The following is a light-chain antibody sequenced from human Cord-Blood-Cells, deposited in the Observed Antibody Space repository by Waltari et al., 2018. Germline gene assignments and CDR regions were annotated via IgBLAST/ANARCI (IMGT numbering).Light chain of an antibody. CDR2: DAS. V-gene: IGKV1-33*01. J-gene: IGKJ2*01. CDR1: QDIRNY. Sequence: LQMTQSPPPLSASLGHRITITCQGSQDIRNYLSWKQQKPGKAHNLLIYDASNVETGVPSRVSGGGVWTEVTFASSSLQLEVIATYYGQKYDNHARPNALGEETKMEGK. CDR3: QKYDNHARPNA.